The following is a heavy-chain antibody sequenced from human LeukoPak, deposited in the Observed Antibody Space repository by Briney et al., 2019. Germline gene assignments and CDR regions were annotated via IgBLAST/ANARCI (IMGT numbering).Heavy chain of an antibody. J-gene: IGHJ4*02. CDR3: ARAGGYYYFFDY. CDR1: GGSISSHY. Sequence: PSETLSLTCTVSGGSISSHYWSWIRQPPGKGLEWIGYIYYSGSINYNPSLKSRVTISVDTSKNQFSLKLSSVTAADTAVYYCARAGGYYYFFDYWGQGTLVTVSS. V-gene: IGHV4-59*11. D-gene: IGHD3-22*01. CDR2: IYYSGSI.